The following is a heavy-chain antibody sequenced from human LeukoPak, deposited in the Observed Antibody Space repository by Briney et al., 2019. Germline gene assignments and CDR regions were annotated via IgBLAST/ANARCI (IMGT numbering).Heavy chain of an antibody. J-gene: IGHJ4*02. CDR3: ARDSRRITIFGVAADGA. Sequence: PGGSLRLSCAASGFTVSNNYMSWVRQAPGKGLERVSVIYSGGSTYYADSVKGRFTISRDNAKNSLYLQMNSLRAEDTAVYYCARDSRRITIFGVAADGAWGQGTLVTVSS. V-gene: IGHV3-66*01. CDR1: GFTVSNNY. CDR2: IYSGGST. D-gene: IGHD3-3*01.